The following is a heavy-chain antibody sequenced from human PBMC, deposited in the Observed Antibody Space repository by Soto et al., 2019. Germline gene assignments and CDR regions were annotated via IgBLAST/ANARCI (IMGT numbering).Heavy chain of an antibody. CDR2: ISGSGGST. CDR3: AKTYYSNYEVDYYYYYGMDV. J-gene: IGHJ6*02. V-gene: IGHV3-23*01. Sequence: GGSLRLSFAASGFTFSSYAMSWVRQAPGKGLEWVSAISGSGGSTYYADSVKGRFTISRDNSKNTLYLQMNSLRAEDTAVYYCAKTYYSNYEVDYYYYYGMDVWGQGTTVTVSS. CDR1: GFTFSSYA. D-gene: IGHD4-4*01.